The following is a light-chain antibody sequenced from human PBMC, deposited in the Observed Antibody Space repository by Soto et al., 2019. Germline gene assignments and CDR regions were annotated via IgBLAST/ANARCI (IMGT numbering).Light chain of an antibody. J-gene: IGKJ3*01. CDR1: QPISIY. Sequence: DIQMTQSPSYLSASVGDRVSISCRASQPISIYLAWYQQKPGMVPQLLIYSASTLQSGVPSRFSASGSGTNFTLTISSLQPGDVATYFCQKYNRVLFSFGPGTKVDLK. V-gene: IGKV1-27*01. CDR3: QKYNRVLFS. CDR2: SAS.